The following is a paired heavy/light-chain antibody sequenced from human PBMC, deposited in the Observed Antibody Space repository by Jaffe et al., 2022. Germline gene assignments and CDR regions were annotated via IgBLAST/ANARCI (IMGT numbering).Light chain of an antibody. Sequence: EIVLTQSPDTLSLSPGERATFSCRASQSIYNSFLAWYQQKPGQAPRLLIFGASSRATGIPDRFSGSGSGTDFTLTISRLEPEDFAVYYCQQYGSSPLTFGGGTKVEI. CDR3: QQYGSSPLT. CDR1: QSIYNSF. V-gene: IGKV3-20*01. J-gene: IGKJ4*01. CDR2: GAS.
Heavy chain of an antibody. D-gene: IGHD2-2*01. Sequence: EVQLVQSGAEVRKPGESLKISCKASGYSFTYYFLGWVRQMPGKGLEWMGIIYPGDSDTRYNPSFQGQVTISVDRSISTAYLQWSSLKASDTAMYYCVRPLLSASHTIDYWGQGTLVTVSS. V-gene: IGHV5-51*03. CDR3: VRPLLSASHTIDY. J-gene: IGHJ4*02. CDR2: IYPGDSDT. CDR1: GYSFTYYF.